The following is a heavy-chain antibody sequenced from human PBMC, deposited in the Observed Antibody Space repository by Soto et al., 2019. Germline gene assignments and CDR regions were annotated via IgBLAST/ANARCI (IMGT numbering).Heavy chain of an antibody. CDR1: GGTFSTYT. CDR2: IIPLFGTT. V-gene: IGHV1-69*18. J-gene: IGHJ3*01. CDR3: ARRLDDRADEGFDV. Sequence: QVHLVQSGAEVRKPGSSVKFSCKTSGGTFSTYTIYWVRQAPGQGLEWMGRIIPLFGTTRYAQNFQDRVTITAEESTSTTYMELSSLRAEDTALYYCARRLDDRADEGFDVWGEGTAVTVSA. D-gene: IGHD3-16*01.